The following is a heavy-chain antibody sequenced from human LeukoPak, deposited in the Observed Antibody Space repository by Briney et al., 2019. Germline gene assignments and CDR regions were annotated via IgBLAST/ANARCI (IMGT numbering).Heavy chain of an antibody. Sequence: GGSLRLSCAASGFTFSSYWMSWVRQAPGKGLEWVANIKQDGSEKYYVDSVKGRFTISRDNAKNSLYLQMNSLRAEDTAVYYCARLFPHYVWELLRRAEYYYYMDVWGKGTTVTVSS. D-gene: IGHD1-26*01. CDR1: GFTFSSYW. CDR3: ARLFPHYVWELLRRAEYYYYMDV. J-gene: IGHJ6*03. V-gene: IGHV3-7*01. CDR2: IKQDGSEK.